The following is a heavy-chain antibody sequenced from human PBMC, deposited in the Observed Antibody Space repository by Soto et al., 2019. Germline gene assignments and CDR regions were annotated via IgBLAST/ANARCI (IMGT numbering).Heavy chain of an antibody. CDR1: GFTFSNAW. J-gene: IGHJ6*02. Sequence: GGSLRLSCAASGFTFSNAWMNWVRQAPGKGLEWVGRIKSKTDGGTTDYAAPVKGRFTISRDDSKNTLYLQMNSLKTEDTAVYYCTTDLLWFGEGTTGYGMDVWGQGTTVTVSS. D-gene: IGHD3-10*01. V-gene: IGHV3-15*07. CDR3: TTDLLWFGEGTTGYGMDV. CDR2: IKSKTDGGTT.